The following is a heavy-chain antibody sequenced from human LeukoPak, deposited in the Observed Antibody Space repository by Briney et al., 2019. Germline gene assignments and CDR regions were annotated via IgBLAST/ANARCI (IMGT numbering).Heavy chain of an antibody. V-gene: IGHV3-74*01. Sequence: PWGSLRLSCAASGFTFSSYWMHWVRQAPGKGLVWVSRINSDGSSTSYADSVKGRFTISRDNSKNTLYLQMNSLRAEDTAVYYCAKGARDDYGDYFSWFDPWGQGTLVTVSS. D-gene: IGHD4-17*01. CDR2: INSDGSST. J-gene: IGHJ5*02. CDR3: AKGARDDYGDYFSWFDP. CDR1: GFTFSSYW.